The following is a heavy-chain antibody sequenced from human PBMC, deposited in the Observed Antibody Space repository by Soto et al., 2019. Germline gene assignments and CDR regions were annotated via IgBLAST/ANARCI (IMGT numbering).Heavy chain of an antibody. CDR2: ISAYNGNT. V-gene: IGHV1-18*01. J-gene: IGHJ5*02. Sequence: ASVKVSCKASGYTFTSYGISWVRQAPGQGLEWMGWISAYNGNTNYAQKLQGRVTMTTDTSTSTAYMELRSLRSDDTAVYYCARDRTPAKGYDFWSGYYPNWFDPWGQGPLVTVSS. CDR3: ARDRTPAKGYDFWSGYYPNWFDP. D-gene: IGHD3-3*01. CDR1: GYTFTSYG.